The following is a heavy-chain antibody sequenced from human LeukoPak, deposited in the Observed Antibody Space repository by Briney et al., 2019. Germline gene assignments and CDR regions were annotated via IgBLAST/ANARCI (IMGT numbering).Heavy chain of an antibody. CDR1: RFTFSTYW. CDR3: XRDRYYFGSGSYPWYFDL. Sequence: PGGSLRLSCAASRFTFSTYWMHWVRQAPGKGLVWVSRINSDGSSTDYADSVKGRFTISRDNAKNTLYLQMNSLRAEDTAVYYCXRDRYYFGSGSYPWYFDLWGRGTLVTVSS. CDR2: INSDGSST. D-gene: IGHD3-10*01. J-gene: IGHJ2*01. V-gene: IGHV3-74*01.